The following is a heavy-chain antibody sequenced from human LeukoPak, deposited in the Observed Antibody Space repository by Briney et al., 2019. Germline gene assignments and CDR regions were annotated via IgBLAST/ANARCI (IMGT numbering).Heavy chain of an antibody. CDR1: GGSISSSSYY. CDR3: ARHIPMVRGVTTDSEYYFDY. D-gene: IGHD3-10*01. V-gene: IGHV4-39*01. J-gene: IGHJ4*02. Sequence: SETLSVTCTVPGGSISSSSYYWGWIRQPPGKGLEWPGRIYYSGSTYYNTSLKSRVTISVDTSKNQFSLKLSSVTAADTAVYYCARHIPMVRGVTTDSEYYFDYWGQGTLVTVSS. CDR2: IYYSGST.